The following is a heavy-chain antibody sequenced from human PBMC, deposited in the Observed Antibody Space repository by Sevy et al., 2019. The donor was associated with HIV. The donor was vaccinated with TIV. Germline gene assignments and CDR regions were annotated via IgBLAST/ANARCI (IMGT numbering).Heavy chain of an antibody. V-gene: IGHV1-69*13. J-gene: IGHJ3*02. D-gene: IGHD3-10*01. CDR2: IIPIFGTA. Sequence: ASVKVSCKASGGTFSSYAISWVRQAHGQGLEWMGGIIPIFGTANYAQKFQGRVTITADESTSTAYMELSSLRSEDTAVYYCARDLNPITMVRGVIITAGGAFDIWGQGTMVTVSS. CDR3: ARDLNPITMVRGVIITAGGAFDI. CDR1: GGTFSSYA.